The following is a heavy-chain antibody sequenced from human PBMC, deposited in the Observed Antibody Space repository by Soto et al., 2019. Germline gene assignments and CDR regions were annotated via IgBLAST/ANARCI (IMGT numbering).Heavy chain of an antibody. J-gene: IGHJ4*02. D-gene: IGHD5-12*01. CDR3: ARGGRGYEFDY. V-gene: IGHV3-64*01. CDR2: ISSNGGST. CDR1: GFTFSSYA. Sequence: EVQLVESGGGLVQPGGSLRLSCAASGFTFSSYAMHWVRQAPGKGLEYVSAISSNGGSTDYANSVKGRFTISRDNSKNTLYLQMGSLRAEHMAVYYCARGGRGYEFDYWGQGTLVTVSS.